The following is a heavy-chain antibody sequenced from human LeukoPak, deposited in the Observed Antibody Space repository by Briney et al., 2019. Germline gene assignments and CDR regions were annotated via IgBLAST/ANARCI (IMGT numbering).Heavy chain of an antibody. J-gene: IGHJ4*02. CDR1: GYTFNNYD. CDR2: MNPNIGTT. CDR3: ARSRVGNGDYLFEDV. V-gene: IGHV1-8*03. D-gene: IGHD4-17*01. Sequence: APVKVSCKASGYTFNNYDINWVRQATGQGLEWMGWMNPNIGTTDYAQKFQGRFTITMDTSISTTYMELSGLTSEDTAVYYCARSRVGNGDYLFEDVWGQGTLVTVSS.